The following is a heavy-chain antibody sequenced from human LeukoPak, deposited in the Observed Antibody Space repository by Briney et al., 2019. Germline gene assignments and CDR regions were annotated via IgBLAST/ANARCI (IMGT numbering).Heavy chain of an antibody. V-gene: IGHV3-30*02. J-gene: IGHJ6*03. D-gene: IGHD2-15*01. CDR3: ARVRLYCSGGRCYSLDV. CDR2: IRYDGSNK. CDR1: GFTFSSYG. Sequence: GGSLRLSCAASGFTFSSYGMHWVRQAPGKGLEWVAFIRYDGSNKYYADSVKGRFTISRDNSKNTLYLQMNSLRAEDTAVYYCARVRLYCSGGRCYSLDVWGKGTTVTISS.